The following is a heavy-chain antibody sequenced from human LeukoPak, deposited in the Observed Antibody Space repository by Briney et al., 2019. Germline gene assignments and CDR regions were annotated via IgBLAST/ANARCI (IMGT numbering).Heavy chain of an antibody. J-gene: IGHJ4*02. CDR3: AREPPLTVPEDYSDY. CDR2: LYHTGRT. CDR1: GYSISSGYY. V-gene: IGHV4-38-2*02. Sequence: PSETLSLTCGVSGYSISSGYYWGWIRHPPGKGVGVIATLYHTGRTYYKASLKSRVTISLDTSRNQFSLRLSSVTAADTAVYYCAREPPLTVPEDYSDYWGQGTLVSVSS. D-gene: IGHD6-19*01.